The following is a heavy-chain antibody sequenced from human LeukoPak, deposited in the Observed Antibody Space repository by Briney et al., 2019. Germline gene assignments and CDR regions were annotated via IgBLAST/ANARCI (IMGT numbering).Heavy chain of an antibody. J-gene: IGHJ2*01. CDR2: INWNGGST. CDR3: ATQLTWRPAAGRVPWYFDL. V-gene: IGHV3-20*01. D-gene: IGHD6-13*01. CDR1: GFTFDDYG. Sequence: GGSLRLSCAASGFTFDDYGMSWVRQAPGKGLERVSGINWNGGSTGYADSVKGRFTISRDNAKNSLYLQMNSLRAEDTALYHCATQLTWRPAAGRVPWYFDLWGRGTLVTVSS.